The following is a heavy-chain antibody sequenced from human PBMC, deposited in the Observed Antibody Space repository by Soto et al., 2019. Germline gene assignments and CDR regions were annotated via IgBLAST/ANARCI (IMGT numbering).Heavy chain of an antibody. CDR3: ARYGYYYHSSAYSGY. J-gene: IGHJ4*02. Sequence: GGSLRLSCAASGFTFSSYWMHWVRQAPGKGLEWVSSISSSATYIDYADSVKGRFTISRDNAKSSLYLQMNSLRAEDTGVYYCARYGYYYHSSAYSGYWGQGTPVTVSS. CDR2: ISSSATYI. V-gene: IGHV3-21*06. CDR1: GFTFSSYW. D-gene: IGHD3-22*01.